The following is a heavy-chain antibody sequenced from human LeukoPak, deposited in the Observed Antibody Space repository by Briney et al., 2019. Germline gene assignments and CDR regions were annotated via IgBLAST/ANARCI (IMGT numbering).Heavy chain of an antibody. V-gene: IGHV3-30*18. D-gene: IGHD4-11*01. CDR2: ISYDGSNK. J-gene: IGHJ6*02. Sequence: GGSLRLSCAASGFTFSSYGMHWVRQAPGKGLEWVADISYDGSNKYYADSVKGRFTISRDNSKNTLYRQMNSLRAEDTAVYYCAKDPRSNYRYGMDVWGQGTTVTVSS. CDR1: GFTFSSYG. CDR3: AKDPRSNYRYGMDV.